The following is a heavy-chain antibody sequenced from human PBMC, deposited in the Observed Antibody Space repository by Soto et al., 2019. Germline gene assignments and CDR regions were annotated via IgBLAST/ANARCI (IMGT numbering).Heavy chain of an antibody. CDR1: GFSVTNYA. V-gene: IGHV3-23*01. CDR3: ARGTSRYSGSSEGYFDY. D-gene: IGHD1-26*01. J-gene: IGHJ4*02. CDR2: GTT. Sequence: EVQLLESGGGLVQPGESLRLSCAASGFSVTNYAMSWVRQAPGKGLEWVSSGTTYYPDSVKGRFTVSGDNSKNRLYLQRNSLRAKHTALYYCARGTSRYSGSSEGYFDYWGQGTLVTVSS.